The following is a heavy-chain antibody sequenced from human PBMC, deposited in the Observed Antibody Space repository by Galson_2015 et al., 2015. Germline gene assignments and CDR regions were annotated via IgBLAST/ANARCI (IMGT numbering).Heavy chain of an antibody. D-gene: IGHD6-19*01. CDR1: GFTFSSYV. J-gene: IGHJ4*02. V-gene: IGHV3-23*01. CDR2: INSSGGGT. Sequence: SLRLSCAASGFTFSSYVMTWVRQAPGKGLEWVSVINSSGGGTYYADSVKGRFTISRDNSKNTVYLQMNSLRAEDTAVYFCAKPGGSGWYGYYDYWGQRTLVTVSS. CDR3: AKPGGSGWYGYYDY.